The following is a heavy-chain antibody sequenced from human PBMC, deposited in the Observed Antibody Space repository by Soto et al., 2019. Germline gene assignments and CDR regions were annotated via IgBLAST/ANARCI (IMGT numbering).Heavy chain of an antibody. CDR1: GVSITPYF. V-gene: IGHV4-4*07. CDR3: ARHFDVDPSLDQYYFDL. CDR2: IYASGRT. D-gene: IGHD3-9*01. J-gene: IGHJ2*01. Sequence: QVQLQESGPGLVKPSETLSLTCTVSGVSITPYFWSWIRQPAGKAPEWVGHIYASGRTTYNPSPTSRVPMFVSQTQVSLRLTSVTAADTAVYYCARHFDVDPSLDQYYFDLWGRGALVTVSS.